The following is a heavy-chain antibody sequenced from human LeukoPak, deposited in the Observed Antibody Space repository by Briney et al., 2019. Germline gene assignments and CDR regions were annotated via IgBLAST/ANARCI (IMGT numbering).Heavy chain of an antibody. Sequence: GASVKVSCKASGYTFTGYYMHWVRQAPGQGLEWMGWINPNSGGTNYAQKFQGRVTMTRDTSISTAYMELSRLRSDDTAVYYCARPSADGGPYWLDPWGQGTLVTVSS. CDR3: ARPSADGGPYWLDP. CDR2: INPNSGGT. CDR1: GYTFTGYY. V-gene: IGHV1-2*02. J-gene: IGHJ5*02.